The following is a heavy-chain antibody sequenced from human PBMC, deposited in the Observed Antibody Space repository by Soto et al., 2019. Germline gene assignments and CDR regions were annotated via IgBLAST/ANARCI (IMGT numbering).Heavy chain of an antibody. CDR2: IIPIFGTA. Sequence: ASVKVSCKASGGTFSSYAISWVRQAPGQGLEWMGGIIPIFGTANYAQKFQGRVTITADESTSTAYMELSSLRSEDTAVYYCASINRDYYDSSGYHEYFQHWGQGTLVTVSS. V-gene: IGHV1-69*13. J-gene: IGHJ1*01. D-gene: IGHD3-22*01. CDR3: ASINRDYYDSSGYHEYFQH. CDR1: GGTFSSYA.